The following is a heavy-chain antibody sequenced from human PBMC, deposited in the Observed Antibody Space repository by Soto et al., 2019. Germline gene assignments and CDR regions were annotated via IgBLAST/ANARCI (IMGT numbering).Heavy chain of an antibody. Sequence: GGSLRLSCAASGFTFRSYSMNWVRQAPGKGLEWVSYISISGTAIYYADSVKGRFTISRDDAKNSLYLQMNSLRDEDTSVYYCARDNGIAGSFDPWGQGALVTVSS. V-gene: IGHV3-48*02. J-gene: IGHJ5*02. CDR1: GFTFRSYS. CDR3: ARDNGIAGSFDP. D-gene: IGHD6-13*01. CDR2: ISISGTAI.